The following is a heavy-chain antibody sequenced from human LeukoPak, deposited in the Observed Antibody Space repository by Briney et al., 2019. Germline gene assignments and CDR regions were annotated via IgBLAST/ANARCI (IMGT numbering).Heavy chain of an antibody. CDR3: ARELEFDY. CDR2: ISCSRDFI. D-gene: IGHD1-1*01. Sequence: PGGSLRLSCAASGFTFSSYWMGWVRQAPGKGLEWVSSISCSRDFIYYADSVKGRFTISRDNAKNSLYLQMNSLRAEDTAVYYCARELEFDYWGQGTLVTVSS. CDR1: GFTFSSYW. V-gene: IGHV3-21*01. J-gene: IGHJ4*02.